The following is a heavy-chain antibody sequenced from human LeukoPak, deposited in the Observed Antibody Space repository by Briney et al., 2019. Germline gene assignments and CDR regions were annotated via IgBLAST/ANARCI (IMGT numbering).Heavy chain of an antibody. CDR2: IYYSGST. Sequence: PSETLSLTCTVSGGSISSSSYYWGWIRQPPGKGLEWIGSIYYSGSTYYNPSLKSRVTISVDTSKNQFSLKLSSVTAADTAVYYCARVRDGYGYGYVYYWGQGTLVTVSS. J-gene: IGHJ4*02. V-gene: IGHV4-39*01. D-gene: IGHD5-18*01. CDR3: ARVRDGYGYGYVYY. CDR1: GGSISSSSYY.